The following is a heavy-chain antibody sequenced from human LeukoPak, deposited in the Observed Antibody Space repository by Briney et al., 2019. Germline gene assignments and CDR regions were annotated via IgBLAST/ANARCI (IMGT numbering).Heavy chain of an antibody. CDR1: GFTFNSYA. J-gene: IGHJ4*02. Sequence: GGSLRLSCAASGFTFNSYAMTWVRQAPGKGLEWVSAVSGSGGSTYYPDSVEGRFTISRDNSKDTLYLQINSLRAEDTAVYYCAKDPRLKVVVPAALFDYWGQGTLVTVSS. D-gene: IGHD2-2*01. CDR3: AKDPRLKVVVPAALFDY. V-gene: IGHV3-23*01. CDR2: VSGSGGST.